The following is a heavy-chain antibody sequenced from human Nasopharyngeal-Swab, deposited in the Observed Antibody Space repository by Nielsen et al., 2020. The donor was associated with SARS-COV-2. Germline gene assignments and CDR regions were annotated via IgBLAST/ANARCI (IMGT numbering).Heavy chain of an antibody. J-gene: IGHJ4*02. Sequence: GESLKISCAAPGFTFSSYSMNWVRQAPGKGLEWVSSISSSSSYIYYADSVKGRFTISRDNSKNTLYLQMNSLRAEDTAVYYCAFSTTAIVTPSGCWGQGTLVTVSS. CDR3: AFSTTAIVTPSGC. V-gene: IGHV3-21*01. D-gene: IGHD5-18*01. CDR2: ISSSSSYI. CDR1: GFTFSSYS.